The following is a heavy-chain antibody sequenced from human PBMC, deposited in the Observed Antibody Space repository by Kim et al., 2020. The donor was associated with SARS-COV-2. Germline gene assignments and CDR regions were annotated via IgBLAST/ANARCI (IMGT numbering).Heavy chain of an antibody. CDR3: ARDGLAAAHWG. Sequence: INYNPSLTSRVTMSVDTSKNQFSLRLSSVTAADTAVYYCARDGLAAAHWGWGQGTLVTVSS. D-gene: IGHD7-27*01. CDR2: I. V-gene: IGHV4-4*07. J-gene: IGHJ4*02.